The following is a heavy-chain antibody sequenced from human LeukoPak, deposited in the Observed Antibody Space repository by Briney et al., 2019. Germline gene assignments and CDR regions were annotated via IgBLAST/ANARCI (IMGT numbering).Heavy chain of an antibody. CDR1: GGSISSGDYY. CDR3: ARGGYSGYEVFDY. CDR2: IYYSGST. J-gene: IGHJ4*02. V-gene: IGHV4-30-4*01. Sequence: SETLSLTCTVSGGSISSGDYYRSWIRQPPGKGLEWIGYIYYSGSTYYNPSLKSRVTISVDTSKNQFSLKLSSVTAADTAVYYCARGGYSGYEVFDYWGQGTLVTVSS. D-gene: IGHD5-12*01.